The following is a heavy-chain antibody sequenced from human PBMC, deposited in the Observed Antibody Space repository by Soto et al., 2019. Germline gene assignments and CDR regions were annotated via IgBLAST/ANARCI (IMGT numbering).Heavy chain of an antibody. D-gene: IGHD3-10*01. CDR3: ASWVAFGSGGG. CDR1: GFSFSSYS. Sequence: EVHLVESGGGLVKPGGSLRLSCAASGFSFSSYSMMWVRQAPGKGLERVSYISSTGSYIYYADSLKGRFTISRDNANNSLHLQMNSLSAEDTAVYYCASWVAFGSGGGWGQGTLVTVSS. CDR2: ISSTGSYI. J-gene: IGHJ4*02. V-gene: IGHV3-21*01.